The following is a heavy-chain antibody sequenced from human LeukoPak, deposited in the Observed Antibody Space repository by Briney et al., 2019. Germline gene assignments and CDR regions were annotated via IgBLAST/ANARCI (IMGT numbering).Heavy chain of an antibody. V-gene: IGHV1-8*01. CDR3: ARGPPSRDSSGYRDYYYYYGMHV. D-gene: IGHD3-22*01. J-gene: IGHJ6*01. CDR1: GYTFTSYD. CDR2: MNLNSGNT. Sequence: GASVTVSFKASGYTFTSYDINWGRQAPGQGLEWMGWMNLNSGNTAYAQKSQGRVTITRNASTSTAYMELRSLRSEDTAVYYCARGPPSRDSSGYRDYYYYYGMHVWGQETRVSVSS.